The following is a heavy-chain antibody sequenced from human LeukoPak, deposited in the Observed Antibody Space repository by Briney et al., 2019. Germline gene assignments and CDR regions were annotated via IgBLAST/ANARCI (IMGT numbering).Heavy chain of an antibody. CDR2: IYTSGST. Sequence: SETLSLTCTVSGGSISSGSYYWSWIRQPAGKGLEWIGRIYTSGSTYYNPSLKSRVTISVDTSKNQFSLKLSSVTAADTAVYYCARHGAAAVSGGHDYWGQGTLVTVSS. CDR3: ARHGAAAVSGGHDY. V-gene: IGHV4-61*02. CDR1: GGSISSGSYY. D-gene: IGHD6-13*01. J-gene: IGHJ4*02.